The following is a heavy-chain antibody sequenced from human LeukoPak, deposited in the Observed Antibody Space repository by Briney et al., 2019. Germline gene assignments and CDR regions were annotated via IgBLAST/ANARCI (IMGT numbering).Heavy chain of an antibody. Sequence: SETLSLTCTVSGGSISTYYWTWIRQPPGKGLEWIGYIYYSGTTNYNPSLKSRVTISVDTSKNQFSLRLSSVTAADTAVYYCVGRFAVNPRYAFDVWGQGTMVTVSS. V-gene: IGHV4-59*08. CDR2: IYYSGTT. CDR1: GGSISTYY. CDR3: VGRFAVNPRYAFDV. J-gene: IGHJ3*01. D-gene: IGHD4-17*01.